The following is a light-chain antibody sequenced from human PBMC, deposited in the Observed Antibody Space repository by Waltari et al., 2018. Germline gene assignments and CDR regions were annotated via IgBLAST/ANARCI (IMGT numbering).Light chain of an antibody. CDR1: SSDIGAYNY. CDR2: DVS. J-gene: IGLJ2*01. CDR3: SSYTSTSTPVV. Sequence: QSALTQPASVSGSPGRSIPISCTGTSSDIGAYNYFSWYQQHPGKAPKLMIYDVSNRPSGVSNRFSGSKSGNTASLTISGLQADDEADYYCSSYTSTSTPVVFGGGTKLTVL. V-gene: IGLV2-14*03.